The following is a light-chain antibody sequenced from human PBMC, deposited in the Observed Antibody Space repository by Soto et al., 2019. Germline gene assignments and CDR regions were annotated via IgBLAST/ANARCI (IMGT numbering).Light chain of an antibody. Sequence: DIQMTQSPSTLSASVGDRVTITCRASQSISSWLAWYQQKPGKAPKLLIYKASSLESGVPSRFSGSGSGTKFTLTISSLQTNDFPTAYCQQYNSYPWTFGQGTKVEIK. V-gene: IGKV1-5*03. CDR2: KAS. CDR3: QQYNSYPWT. CDR1: QSISSW. J-gene: IGKJ1*01.